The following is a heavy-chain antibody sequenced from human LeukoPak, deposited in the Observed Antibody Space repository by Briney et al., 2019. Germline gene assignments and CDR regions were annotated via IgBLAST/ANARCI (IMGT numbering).Heavy chain of an antibody. CDR1: GGSLSSGGYS. CDR3: ARVYYDSSGYLGYFDY. CDR2: IYHSGST. D-gene: IGHD3-22*01. J-gene: IGHJ4*02. Sequence: SQTLSLTCAVSGGSLSSGGYSWSWIRQPPGKGLEWIGYIYHSGSTYYNPSLKSRVTISVDRSKNQFSLKLSSVTAADTAVYYCARVYYDSSGYLGYFDYWGQGTLVTVSS. V-gene: IGHV4-30-2*01.